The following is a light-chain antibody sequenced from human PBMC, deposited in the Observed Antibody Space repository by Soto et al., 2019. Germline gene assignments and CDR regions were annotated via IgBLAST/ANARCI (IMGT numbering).Light chain of an antibody. J-gene: IGKJ5*01. CDR2: GAS. CDR3: LQLNDWLPFS. Sequence: EIVMTQSPAILSVSAGERATLSCRASENIGNNLAWYQQKPGQAPRLLIYGASTRVPGVPARFSGSGSGTEFTLTISSLQSEDSAVYSCLQLNDWLPFSFGQGTRLETK. CDR1: ENIGNN. V-gene: IGKV3-15*01.